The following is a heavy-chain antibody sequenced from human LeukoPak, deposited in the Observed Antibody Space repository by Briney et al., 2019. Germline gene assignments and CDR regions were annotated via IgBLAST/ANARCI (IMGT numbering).Heavy chain of an antibody. Sequence: GESLRISCKGSGYNFTNYWIGWVRQMPGKGLEWMGIIYPGDSDTSYSPSFQGQVTISADKSISTAYLQWSSLKASDTAMYYCARHPGSHYYYYGMDVWGQGTTVTVSS. CDR2: IYPGDSDT. V-gene: IGHV5-51*01. CDR3: ARHPGSHYYYYGMDV. D-gene: IGHD7-27*01. CDR1: GYNFTNYW. J-gene: IGHJ6*02.